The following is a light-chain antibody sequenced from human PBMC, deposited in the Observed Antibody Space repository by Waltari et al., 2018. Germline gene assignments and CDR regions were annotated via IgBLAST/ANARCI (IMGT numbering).Light chain of an antibody. J-gene: IGKJ5*01. Sequence: IQLTQSPSSLSASVGDRVTITCRASQGISSYLAWYEQKPGKAPKLLIYAAFTLQSGVPSRFSGSGAGTDFTLTFSSLQPEDFATYYCQQLNSFPINFGQGTRLEIK. CDR1: QGISSY. CDR3: QQLNSFPIN. V-gene: IGKV1-9*01. CDR2: AAF.